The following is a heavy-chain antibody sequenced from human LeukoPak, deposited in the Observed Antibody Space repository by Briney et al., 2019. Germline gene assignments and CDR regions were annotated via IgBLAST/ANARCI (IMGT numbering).Heavy chain of an antibody. D-gene: IGHD3-16*01. CDR2: IYYSGST. CDR3: ARALTGLGISNRALYYYYMDV. V-gene: IGHV4-59*12. Sequence: PSETLSLTCTVSGGSISSYYWSWIRQPPGKGLEWIGYIYYSGSTNYNPSLKSRVTISVDTSKNQFSLKLSSVTAADTAVYYCARALTGLGISNRALYYYYMDVWGKGTTVTVSS. J-gene: IGHJ6*03. CDR1: GGSISSYY.